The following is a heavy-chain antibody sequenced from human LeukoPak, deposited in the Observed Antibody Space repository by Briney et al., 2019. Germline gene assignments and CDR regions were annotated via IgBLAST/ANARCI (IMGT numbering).Heavy chain of an antibody. CDR1: GGSISSSSYY. Sequence: PSETLSLTCTVSGGSISSSSYYWGWIRQPPGKGLEWIGSIYYSGSTYYNPSLKSRVTISVDTSKNQFSLKLSSVTAADTAVYYCARHPPYYSSGPTGWFDPWGQGTLVTVSS. CDR2: IYYSGST. J-gene: IGHJ5*02. V-gene: IGHV4-39*01. D-gene: IGHD6-19*01. CDR3: ARHPPYYSSGPTGWFDP.